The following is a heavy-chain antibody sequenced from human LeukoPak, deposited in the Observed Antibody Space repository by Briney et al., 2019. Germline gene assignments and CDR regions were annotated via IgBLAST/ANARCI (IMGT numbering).Heavy chain of an antibody. J-gene: IGHJ4*02. D-gene: IGHD6-19*01. Sequence: GESLKISCKGSGYSFTSYWIGWVRPMPGKGLERRGIIYPGDTDTRYSPSFQGQVTISADKSISTAYLQWSSLKASDTAMYDCARGIAVAGTGLTWYFDYWGQGTLVTVSS. V-gene: IGHV5-51*01. CDR2: IYPGDTDT. CDR1: GYSFTSYW. CDR3: ARGIAVAGTGLTWYFDY.